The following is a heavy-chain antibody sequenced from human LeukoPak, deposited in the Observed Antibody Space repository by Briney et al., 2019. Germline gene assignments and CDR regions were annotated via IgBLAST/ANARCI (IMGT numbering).Heavy chain of an antibody. J-gene: IGHJ6*02. CDR3: ARGMVRGVIITPNGMDV. Sequence: PGGSLRLSCAASGFTFSSYWMHWVRHAPGKGLVWVSRINSDGSSTSYADSVKGRFTISRDNAKNTLYLQMNSLRAEDTAVYYCARGMVRGVIITPNGMDVWCQGTTVTVSS. CDR2: INSDGSST. V-gene: IGHV3-74*01. CDR1: GFTFSSYW. D-gene: IGHD3-10*01.